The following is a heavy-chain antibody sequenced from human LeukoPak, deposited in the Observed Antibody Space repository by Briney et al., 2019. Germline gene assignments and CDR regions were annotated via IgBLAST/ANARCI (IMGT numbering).Heavy chain of an antibody. V-gene: IGHV1-2*02. CDR3: ARFEGALYYFDH. CDR2: INPNSGGT. D-gene: IGHD3-16*01. CDR1: GYTFTGYY. J-gene: IGHJ4*02. Sequence: ASVKVSCKASGYTFTGYYLHWVRQAPGQGLEWMGWINPNSGGTTYAQKFQGRVTMTRDTSISTAYMELSRLRSDDTAVYYCARFEGALYYFDHWGQGTLVTVSS.